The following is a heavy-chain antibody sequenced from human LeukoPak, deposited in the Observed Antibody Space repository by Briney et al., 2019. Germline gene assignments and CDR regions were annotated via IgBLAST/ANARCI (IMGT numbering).Heavy chain of an antibody. CDR1: GGSISSSSYY. D-gene: IGHD3-10*01. J-gene: IGHJ3*02. CDR3: ARASMVRGIPRCFDI. V-gene: IGHV4-39*07. Sequence: PSETLSLTCTVSGGSISSSSYYWGWIRQPPGKGPEWIGSIYYSGSTYYNPSLKSRVTISVDTSKNQFSLKLNSVTAADTAMYYCARASMVRGIPRCFDIWGQGTMVTVSS. CDR2: IYYSGST.